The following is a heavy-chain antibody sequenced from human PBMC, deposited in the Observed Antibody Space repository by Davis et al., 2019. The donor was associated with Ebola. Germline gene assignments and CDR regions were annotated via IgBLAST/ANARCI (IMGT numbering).Heavy chain of an antibody. Sequence: PSETLSLTCTVSGASFTSHYWSWIRQPPGKGLEWIAYVYHTGSTIYNPSLKGRVTISVNTPKNQFSLKVYSVTAADTAVYYCAGARDGYPLGFWGQGTLVTVSS. D-gene: IGHD5-24*01. J-gene: IGHJ4*02. CDR1: GASFTSHY. CDR2: VYHTGST. V-gene: IGHV4-59*11. CDR3: AGARDGYPLGF.